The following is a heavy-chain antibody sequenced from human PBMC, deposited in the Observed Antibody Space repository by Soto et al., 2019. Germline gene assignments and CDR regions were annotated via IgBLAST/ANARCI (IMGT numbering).Heavy chain of an antibody. V-gene: IGHV1-69*12. CDR3: ARGDCGGDCHAFDY. CDR2: IIPIFGTA. Sequence: QVQLVQSGAEVKKPGSSVKVSCKASGGTFSSYAISWVRQAPGQGLEWMGGIIPIFGTANYAQKFQGRVTISAIASXRTAYMELSSLRSEDTAVYYCARGDCGGDCHAFDYWGQGTLVTVSS. D-gene: IGHD2-21*02. CDR1: GGTFSSYA. J-gene: IGHJ4*02.